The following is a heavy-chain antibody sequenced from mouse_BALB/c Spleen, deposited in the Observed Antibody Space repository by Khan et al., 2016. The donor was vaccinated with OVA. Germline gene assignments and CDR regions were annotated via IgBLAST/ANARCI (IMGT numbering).Heavy chain of an antibody. V-gene: IGHV1S81*02. J-gene: IGHJ3*01. CDR1: GYTFTSYY. CDR3: TRSGYGAFAY. Sequence: VQLQQSGAELVKPGASVRLSCKASGYTFTSYYLYWVKQRPGHGLEWIGDINPSNGGTNFNENFKTKATLTVDKSSSTAYMQLRSLTSEDSAVYYCTRSGYGAFAYWGQGTLVTVSA. CDR2: INPSNGGT. D-gene: IGHD1-1*02.